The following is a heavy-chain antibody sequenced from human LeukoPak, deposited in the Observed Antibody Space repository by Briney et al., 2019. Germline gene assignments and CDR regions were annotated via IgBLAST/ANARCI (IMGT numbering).Heavy chain of an antibody. J-gene: IGHJ4*02. CDR3: ATEGFYF. V-gene: IGHV3-53*01. Sequence: GGSLRLSCAASGVTSNYFTWVRQAPGKGLEWVSVIYNGGTTYYADSVKGRFTISRDNVKNTLYLQMNSLRAEDTALYYCATEGFYFWGPGTQVTVSS. CDR1: GVTSNY. CDR2: IYNGGTT.